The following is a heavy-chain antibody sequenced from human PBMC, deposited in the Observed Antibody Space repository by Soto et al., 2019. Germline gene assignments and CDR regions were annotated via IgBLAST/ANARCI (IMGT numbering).Heavy chain of an antibody. CDR1: GFSFTTYA. CDR3: ARYGSGSAYDH. CDR2: ISTDGGGT. D-gene: IGHD3-10*01. J-gene: IGHJ4*02. Sequence: PGGSLRLSCAASGFSFTTYAMHWFRQAPGKGLQYVAAISTDGGGTYYTDSVKGRFIISRDNSKSTLYLQMGSLRGEDMAVYYCARYGSGSAYDHWGQGTLVTVSS. V-gene: IGHV3-64*02.